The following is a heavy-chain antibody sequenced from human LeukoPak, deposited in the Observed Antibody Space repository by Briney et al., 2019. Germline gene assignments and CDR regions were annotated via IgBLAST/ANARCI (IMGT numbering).Heavy chain of an antibody. Sequence: ASVKVSCKASGYTFTSYGISWVRQAPGQGLEWMGWVSAYNGNTNYAQKLQGRVTMTTDTSTSTAYMELRSLRSDDTAVYYCGRAADSGSYYNSGFDYWGQGTLATVSS. J-gene: IGHJ4*02. CDR1: GYTFTSYG. CDR2: VSAYNGNT. V-gene: IGHV1-18*01. D-gene: IGHD3-10*01. CDR3: GRAADSGSYYNSGFDY.